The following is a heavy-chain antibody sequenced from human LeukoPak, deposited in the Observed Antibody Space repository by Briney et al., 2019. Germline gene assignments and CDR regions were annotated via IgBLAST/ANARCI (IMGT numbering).Heavy chain of an antibody. V-gene: IGHV3-43*01. D-gene: IGHD3-3*01. J-gene: IGHJ4*02. CDR1: GFTFDDYT. Sequence: GGSLRLSCAASGFTFDDYTIHWVRQVPTKGLEWVSLVSWDGGTKYYADSVKGRFTISRDNSKNSLYLQMNSLRTEDTALYYCAKDKGEKRFRPYYFDYWGQRTLVTVSS. CDR3: AKDKGEKRFRPYYFDY. CDR2: VSWDGGTK.